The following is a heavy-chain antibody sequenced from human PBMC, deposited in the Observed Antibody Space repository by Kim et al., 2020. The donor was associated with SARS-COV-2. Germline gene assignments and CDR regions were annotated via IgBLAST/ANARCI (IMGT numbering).Heavy chain of an antibody. J-gene: IGHJ3*02. CDR1: GFTFSSYG. CDR3: AREEVVPAATHDAFDI. D-gene: IGHD2-2*01. Sequence: GGSLRLSCAASGFTFSSYGMHWVRQAPGKGLEWVAVIWYDGSNKYYADSVKGRFTISRDNSKNTLYLQMNSLRAEDTAVYYCAREEVVPAATHDAFDIWGQGTMVTVSS. V-gene: IGHV3-33*01. CDR2: IWYDGSNK.